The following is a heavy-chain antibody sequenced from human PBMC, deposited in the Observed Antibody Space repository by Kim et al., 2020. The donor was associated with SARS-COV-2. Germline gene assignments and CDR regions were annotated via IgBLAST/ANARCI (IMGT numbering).Heavy chain of an antibody. Sequence: GGSLRLSCAASGFTFSSYSMNWVRQAPGKGLEWVSSISSSSSYIYYADSVKGRFTISRDNAKNSLYLQMNSLRAEDTAVYYCARGRSPHYYDSSGPVDYWGQGTLVTVSS. CDR3: ARGRSPHYYDSSGPVDY. CDR1: GFTFSSYS. J-gene: IGHJ4*02. CDR2: ISSSSSYI. D-gene: IGHD3-22*01. V-gene: IGHV3-21*01.